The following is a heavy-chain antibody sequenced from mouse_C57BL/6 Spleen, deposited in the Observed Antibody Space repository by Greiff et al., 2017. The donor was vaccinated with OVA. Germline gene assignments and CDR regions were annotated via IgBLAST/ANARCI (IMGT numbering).Heavy chain of an antibody. Sequence: QVQLQQPGAELVKPGASVKLSCKASRYTFTSYWMHWVKQRPGRGLEWIGRIEPNSGGTKYNEKFKSKATLTVVKPSSTAYMQLSSLTSEDSAVYYCARSHPYGNYDAMDYWGQGTSVTVSS. V-gene: IGHV1-72*01. CDR1: RYTFTSYW. D-gene: IGHD2-10*02. J-gene: IGHJ4*01. CDR2: IEPNSGGT. CDR3: ARSHPYGNYDAMDY.